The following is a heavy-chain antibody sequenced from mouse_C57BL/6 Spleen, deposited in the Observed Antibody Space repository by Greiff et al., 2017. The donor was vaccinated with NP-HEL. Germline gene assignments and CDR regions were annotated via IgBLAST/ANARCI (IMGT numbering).Heavy chain of an antibody. CDR2: VYPYNGGT. D-gene: IGHD3-2*02. V-gene: IGHV1-36*01. Sequence: DVQLQESGPVLVKPGPSVKISCKASGFTFTDYYMHWVKQSHGKSLEWIGLVYPYNGGTSYNQKFKGKATLTVDTSSSTAYMELNSLTSEDSAVYYCARSAAQATSYAMDYWGQGTSVTVSS. CDR1: GFTFTDYY. J-gene: IGHJ4*01. CDR3: ARSAAQATSYAMDY.